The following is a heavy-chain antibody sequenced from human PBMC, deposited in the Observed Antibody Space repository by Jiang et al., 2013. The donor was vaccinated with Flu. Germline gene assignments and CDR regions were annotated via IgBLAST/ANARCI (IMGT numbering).Heavy chain of an antibody. CDR3: ARLLLWFGELHWFDP. CDR2: IYYSGST. D-gene: IGHD3-10*01. Sequence: GLVKPSETLSLTCTVSGGSISSSSYYWGWIRQPPGKGLEWIGSIYYSGSTYYNPSLKSRVTISVDTSKNQFSLKLSSVTAADTAVYYCARLLLWFGELHWFDPWGQGTLVTVSS. V-gene: IGHV4-39*01. CDR1: GGSISSSSYY. J-gene: IGHJ5*02.